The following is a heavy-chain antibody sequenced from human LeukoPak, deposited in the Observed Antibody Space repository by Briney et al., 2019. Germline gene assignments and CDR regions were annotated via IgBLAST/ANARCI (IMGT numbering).Heavy chain of an antibody. D-gene: IGHD4/OR15-4a*01. V-gene: IGHV5-51*01. CDR1: GYSFTSYW. CDR2: IYPGDSDT. CDR3: ARRRTMDRYYFDY. J-gene: IGHJ4*02. Sequence: GESLKISCQGSGYSFTSYWIAWVRQMPGKGLEWMGIIYPGDSDTRYSPSFQGQVTISADKSISTAYLQWSSLKASDTAMYYCARRRTMDRYYFDYWGQGTLVTVSS.